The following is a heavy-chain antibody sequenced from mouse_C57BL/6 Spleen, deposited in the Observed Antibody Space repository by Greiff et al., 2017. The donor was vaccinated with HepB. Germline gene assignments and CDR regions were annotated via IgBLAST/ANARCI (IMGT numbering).Heavy chain of an antibody. Sequence: EVQLQQSGPGLVKPFQSLSLTCSVTGYSITSGYYWNWIRQFPGNKLEWMGYISYDGSNNYNPSLKNRISITRDTSENQFFLKLNSVTTEDTATYYCGRDYDYDEGYFDYWGQGTTLTVSS. J-gene: IGHJ2*01. CDR2: ISYDGSN. V-gene: IGHV3-6*01. CDR3: GRDYDYDEGYFDY. CDR1: GYSITSGYY. D-gene: IGHD2-4*01.